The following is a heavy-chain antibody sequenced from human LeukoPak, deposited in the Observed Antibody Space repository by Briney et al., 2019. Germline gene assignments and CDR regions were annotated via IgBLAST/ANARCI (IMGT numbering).Heavy chain of an antibody. D-gene: IGHD6-13*01. V-gene: IGHV3-23*01. CDR3: AKGGYSSSSPFDY. J-gene: IGHJ4*02. CDR2: ISSSGSST. CDR1: GFTFSSYT. Sequence: GGSLRLSCAASGFTFSSYTVHWVRQAPGKGLEWVTGISSSGSSTYYADSVKGRFTISRDNSKNTLYLQMNSLRADDTAVYYCAKGGYSSSSPFDYWGQGTLVTVSS.